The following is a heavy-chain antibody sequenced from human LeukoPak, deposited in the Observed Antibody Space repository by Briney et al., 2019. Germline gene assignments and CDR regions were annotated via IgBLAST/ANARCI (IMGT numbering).Heavy chain of an antibody. Sequence: AGGSLRLSCAASGFIFSNYYMHWVRQAPGKGLVWVSHINGDGSNVNYADSVKGHFTISRDNPKHTLYLQMNSLRVEDTALYYCGRGKSPAAVDDWGQETLVTVPS. CDR1: GFIFSNYY. J-gene: IGHJ4*02. V-gene: IGHV3-74*01. CDR3: GRGKSPAAVDD. CDR2: INGDGSNV. D-gene: IGHD2-2*01.